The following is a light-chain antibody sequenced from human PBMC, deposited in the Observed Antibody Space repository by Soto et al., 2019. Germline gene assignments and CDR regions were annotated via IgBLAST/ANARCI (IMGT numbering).Light chain of an antibody. CDR2: GAS. V-gene: IGKV3-15*01. Sequence: EKVMTHSQAPRSVSQGKKATLFSRATQSVTSSVAWYQQRPGQAPRLLIFGASTRATGIPARFSGSGSGTEFTLTISSLQSEDFAVYYCQQYNDWLTFGGGTKVEIK. J-gene: IGKJ4*01. CDR3: QQYNDWLT. CDR1: QSVTSS.